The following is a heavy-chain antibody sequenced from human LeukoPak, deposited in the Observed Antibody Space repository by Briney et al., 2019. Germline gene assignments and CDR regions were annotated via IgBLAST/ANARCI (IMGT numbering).Heavy chain of an antibody. CDR1: GFTFSTYW. Sequence: PGGSLRLSCAASGFTFSTYWMSWVRQAPGKGLEWVANIKQHGSEKYYVDSVKGRFTISRDNSKNTLYLQMNSLRAEDTAVYYCARDLPDYGGNLMGYFDYWGQGTLVTVSS. CDR2: IKQHGSEK. V-gene: IGHV3-7*01. CDR3: ARDLPDYGGNLMGYFDY. J-gene: IGHJ4*02. D-gene: IGHD4-23*01.